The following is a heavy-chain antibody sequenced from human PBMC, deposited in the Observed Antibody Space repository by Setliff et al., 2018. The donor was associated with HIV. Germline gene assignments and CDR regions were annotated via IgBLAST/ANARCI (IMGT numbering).Heavy chain of an antibody. J-gene: IGHJ6*02. CDR3: ARDTVAVAGNYVGHYGMDV. CDR2: INPSDGDT. CDR1: GYAFTGYY. V-gene: IGHV1-2*02. D-gene: IGHD6-19*01. Sequence: ASVKVSCKASGYAFTGYYLHWVRQAPGQGLEWMGWINPSDGDTNYAQKFQGRVTMTRDTSISTAYMDLSRLRSDDTAVYYCARDTVAVAGNYVGHYGMDVWGQGTTVTVSS.